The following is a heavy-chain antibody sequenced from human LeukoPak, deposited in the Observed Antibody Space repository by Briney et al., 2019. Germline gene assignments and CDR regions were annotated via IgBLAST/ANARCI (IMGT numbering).Heavy chain of an antibody. CDR2: IYYSGST. J-gene: IGHJ5*02. CDR3: ARDRGYSSSWYNWFDP. D-gene: IGHD6-13*01. Sequence: SETLSLTCTVSGGSISRYYWNWIRQPPGKGLEWMGYIYYSGSTNYNHSLKSRGTISVDTSTNHFSLKLSSVTAAGTAVYYCARDRGYSSSWYNWFDPWGQGTLVTVSS. CDR1: GGSISRYY. V-gene: IGHV4-59*01.